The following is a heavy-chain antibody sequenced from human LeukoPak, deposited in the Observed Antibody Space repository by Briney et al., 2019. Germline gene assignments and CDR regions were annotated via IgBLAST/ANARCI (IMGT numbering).Heavy chain of an antibody. D-gene: IGHD6-6*01. CDR2: IYYSGST. V-gene: IGHV4-31*03. Sequence: SETLSLTCTVSGGSISSGGYYWSWIRQHPGKGLEWIGYIYYSGSTYYNPFLRSRVTISVDTSKNQFSLKLSSVTAADTAVYYCARVDYSSSSWSDYWGQGTLVTVSS. CDR3: ARVDYSSSSWSDY. CDR1: GGSISSGGYY. J-gene: IGHJ4*02.